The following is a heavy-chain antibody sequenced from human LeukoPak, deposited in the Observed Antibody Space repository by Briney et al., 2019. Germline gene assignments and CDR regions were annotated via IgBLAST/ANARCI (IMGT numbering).Heavy chain of an antibody. CDR3: ARVYYSSSYDYWYFDL. J-gene: IGHJ2*01. D-gene: IGHD6-13*01. CDR2: IYYSGST. CDR1: GGSIRNYY. V-gene: IGHV4-59*01. Sequence: QPSETLSLTCTVSGGSIRNYYLSWIRQPPGKGLEWIGYIYYSGSTNYNPSPKSRVTISVDTSKNQFSLKLSSVTAADTAVYYCARVYYSSSYDYWYFDLWGRGTLVTVSS.